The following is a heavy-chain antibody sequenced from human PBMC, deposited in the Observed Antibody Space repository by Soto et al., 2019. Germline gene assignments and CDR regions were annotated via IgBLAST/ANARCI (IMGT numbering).Heavy chain of an antibody. CDR1: RFTFSSYS. CDR2: ISSSSSYI. CDR3: ARVSGYDTYYYDYGMDV. V-gene: IGHV3-21*01. J-gene: IGHJ6*02. Sequence: GGSLRLSCAASRFTFSSYSMNWVRQAPGKGLEWVSSISSSSSYIYYEDSVKGRFTISRDNAKNSLYLQMNSLRAEDTAVYYCARVSGYDTYYYDYGMDVWG. D-gene: IGHD5-12*01.